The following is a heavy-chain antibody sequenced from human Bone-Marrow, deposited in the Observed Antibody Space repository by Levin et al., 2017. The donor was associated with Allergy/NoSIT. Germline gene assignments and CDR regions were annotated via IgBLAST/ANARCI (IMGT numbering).Heavy chain of an antibody. D-gene: IGHD6-6*01. J-gene: IGHJ4*02. V-gene: IGHV3-21*01. Sequence: PGGSLRLSCAASGFTFSSYSMNWVRQAPGKGLEWVSSISSSSSYIYYADSVKGRFTISRDNAKNSLYLQMNSLRAEDTAVYYCARDGGQLVPAFDYWGQGTLVTVSS. CDR1: GFTFSSYS. CDR2: ISSSSSYI. CDR3: ARDGGQLVPAFDY.